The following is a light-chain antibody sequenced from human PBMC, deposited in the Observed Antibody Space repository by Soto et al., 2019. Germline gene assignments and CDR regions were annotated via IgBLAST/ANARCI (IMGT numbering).Light chain of an antibody. V-gene: IGKV3-15*01. CDR2: SAS. CDR3: QQHNHWPS. Sequence: EIVMTQSPATLPVSAGESATLSCRASQSIASNLAWYQQKPGQAPRLLIHSASARATGIPPRFSGSGSGTEFTLTISSLQSEDFAVYYCQQHNHWPSFGQGTNLEIK. CDR1: QSIASN. J-gene: IGKJ2*01.